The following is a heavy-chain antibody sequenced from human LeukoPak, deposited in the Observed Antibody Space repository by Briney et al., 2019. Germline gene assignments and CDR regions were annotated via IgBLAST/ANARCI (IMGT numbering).Heavy chain of an antibody. CDR3: ARGASFGVLDY. J-gene: IGHJ4*02. CDR2: INSDGSST. Sequence: GGSLRLSCAASGFTFSSYWMHWVRQAPGKGLVWVSRINSDGSSTSYADSMKGRFTISRDNAKNTLYLQMNSLRAEDTAVYYCARGASFGVLDYWGQGTLVTVSS. D-gene: IGHD3-10*01. CDR1: GFTFSSYW. V-gene: IGHV3-74*01.